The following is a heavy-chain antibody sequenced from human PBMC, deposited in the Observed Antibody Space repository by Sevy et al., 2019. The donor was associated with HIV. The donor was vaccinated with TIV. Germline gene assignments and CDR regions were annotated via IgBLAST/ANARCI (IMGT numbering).Heavy chain of an antibody. CDR1: GYMFTIYG. V-gene: IGHV1-18*01. CDR2: ISAYSGNT. Sequence: ASVKVSCKTSGYMFTIYGITWVRQAPGQGLEWMGWISAYSGNTNYAQKLQDRVTMTTDTSTSTAYMKLRSLRSDETAVYYCTRDNGHSQYGAFDFWGQGTMVTVSS. J-gene: IGHJ3*01. D-gene: IGHD4-17*01. CDR3: TRDNGHSQYGAFDF.